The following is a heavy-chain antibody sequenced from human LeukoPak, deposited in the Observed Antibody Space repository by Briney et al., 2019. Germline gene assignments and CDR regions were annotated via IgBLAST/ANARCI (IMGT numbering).Heavy chain of an antibody. D-gene: IGHD3-10*01. CDR3: SRHAKTYYGSGSYSTNFDY. V-gene: IGHV4-59*08. J-gene: IGHJ4*02. Sequence: PSETLSLTCTVSGGSISSYYWSWIRKPPGKGLEWMGYIYYSGSTNYNPSLKSRVTISVDTSKNQFSLKLSSVTAADTAVYYCSRHAKTYYGSGSYSTNFDYWGQGTLVTVSS. CDR2: IYYSGST. CDR1: GGSISSYY.